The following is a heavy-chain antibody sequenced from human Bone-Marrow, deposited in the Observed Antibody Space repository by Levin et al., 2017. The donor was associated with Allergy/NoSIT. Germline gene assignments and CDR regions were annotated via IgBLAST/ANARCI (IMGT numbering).Heavy chain of an antibody. V-gene: IGHV3-33*01. J-gene: IGHJ4*02. CDR2: IWYDGSGT. D-gene: IGHD5-24*01. CDR3: AREARQSVYFDL. CDR1: GFGLNRHG. Sequence: SGGSLRLSCDASGFGLNRHGMHWVRQSPGKGLEWLAVIWYDGSGTHYAGSVRGRFTISRDMSTNTLYLQMRNVRVDDTGVYFCAREARQSVYFDLWGQGTVVSVSS.